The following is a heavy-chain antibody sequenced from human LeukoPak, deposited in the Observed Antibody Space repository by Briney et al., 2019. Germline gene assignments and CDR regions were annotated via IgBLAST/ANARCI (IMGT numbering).Heavy chain of an antibody. CDR1: GFTFSSYW. CDR2: IKQDGSEK. CDR3: ARGMSGYSSSWHYYYYMDV. D-gene: IGHD6-13*01. J-gene: IGHJ6*03. Sequence: GGSLRLSCEASGFTFSSYWMSWVRQAPGKGLEWVANIKQDGSEKYYVDSVKGRFTISRDNAKNSLYLQMNSLRAEDTAVYYCARGMSGYSSSWHYYYYMDVWGKGTTVTISS. V-gene: IGHV3-7*01.